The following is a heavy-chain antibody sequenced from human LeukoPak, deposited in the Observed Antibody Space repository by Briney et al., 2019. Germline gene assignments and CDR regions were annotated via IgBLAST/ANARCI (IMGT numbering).Heavy chain of an antibody. V-gene: IGHV4-34*01. CDR2: IDHSGSA. D-gene: IGHD6-13*01. CDR1: GGSFNGYY. CDR3: ARVQQLADFDY. Sequence: SETLSLTCAVSGGSFNGYYWSWIRQPPGKGLEWIGEIDHSGSATYNPSLQSRVIISKDKSNNQFSLKLNSVTAADTAVYYCARVQQLADFDYWGQGNLIAVSS. J-gene: IGHJ4*02.